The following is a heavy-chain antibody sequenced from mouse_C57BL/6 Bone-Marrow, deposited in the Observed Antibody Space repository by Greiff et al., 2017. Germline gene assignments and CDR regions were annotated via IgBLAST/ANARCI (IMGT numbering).Heavy chain of an antibody. D-gene: IGHD1-1*01. CDR1: GYTFTDYY. Sequence: QVQLQQSGAELVKPGASVKISCKASGYTFTDYYINWVKQRPGQGLEWIGKIGPGSGSTYYNETFKGKATLTADKDSSTAYMQLSSLTSEDSAVYFCAIITTVDFDYWGQGTTLTVSS. CDR2: IGPGSGST. J-gene: IGHJ2*01. V-gene: IGHV1-77*01. CDR3: AIITTVDFDY.